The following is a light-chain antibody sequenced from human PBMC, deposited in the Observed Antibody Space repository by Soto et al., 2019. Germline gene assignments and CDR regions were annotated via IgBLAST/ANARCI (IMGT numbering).Light chain of an antibody. Sequence: QSVLTQPASVSGSPGQSITISCTGTSSDVGGYNYVSWYQQHLGNVPKLMIYEVSNRPSGVSDRFSGSKSGNTASLTISGLQAEDEADYYCSSYTISSTLVFGTGTKVTVL. CDR2: EVS. V-gene: IGLV2-14*01. CDR1: SSDVGGYNY. J-gene: IGLJ1*01. CDR3: SSYTISSTLV.